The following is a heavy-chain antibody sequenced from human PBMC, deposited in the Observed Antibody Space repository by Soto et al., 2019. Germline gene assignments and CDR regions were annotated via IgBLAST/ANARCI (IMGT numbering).Heavy chain of an antibody. J-gene: IGHJ3*02. Sequence: GESLKISCKGSGYSFTSYWIGWVRQMPGKGLEWMGIIYPGDSDTRYSPSFQGQVTISADKSISTAYLQWSSLKASDTAMYYCARQQCSGGSCYRGYAFDIWGQGTMVTVSS. CDR1: GYSFTSYW. D-gene: IGHD2-15*01. CDR3: ARQQCSGGSCYRGYAFDI. V-gene: IGHV5-51*01. CDR2: IYPGDSDT.